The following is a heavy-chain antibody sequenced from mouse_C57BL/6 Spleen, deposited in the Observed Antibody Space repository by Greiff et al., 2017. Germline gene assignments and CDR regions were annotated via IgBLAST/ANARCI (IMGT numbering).Heavy chain of an antibody. CDR3: ARGNYDGASFAY. Sequence: QVQLQQSGAELVRPGTSVTVSCKASGYAFTNYLIEWVKQRPGQGLEWIGVINPGSGGTNYNEKFKGKATLTADKSSSTAYMQLSSLTSEDSAVYFCARGNYDGASFAYWGQGTLVTVSA. CDR1: GYAFTNYL. V-gene: IGHV1-54*01. D-gene: IGHD2-4*01. J-gene: IGHJ3*01. CDR2: INPGSGGT.